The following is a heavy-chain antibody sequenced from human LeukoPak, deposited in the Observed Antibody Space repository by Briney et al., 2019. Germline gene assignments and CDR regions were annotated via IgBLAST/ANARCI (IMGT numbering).Heavy chain of an antibody. CDR2: ISGSGGST. Sequence: PEGSLRLSCAASGFTFSSYAMSWVRQAPGKGLEWVSAISGSGGSTYYADSVKGRFTISRDNSKNTLYLQMNSLRAEDTAVYYCAKDKFPITMVRGVITNGMDVWGQGTTVTVSS. J-gene: IGHJ6*02. D-gene: IGHD3-10*01. CDR3: AKDKFPITMVRGVITNGMDV. V-gene: IGHV3-23*01. CDR1: GFTFSSYA.